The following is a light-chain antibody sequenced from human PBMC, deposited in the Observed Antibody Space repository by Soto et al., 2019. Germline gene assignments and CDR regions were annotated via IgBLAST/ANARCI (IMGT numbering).Light chain of an antibody. V-gene: IGKV3-11*01. J-gene: IGKJ5*01. CDR2: DTS. CDR3: QQSSNWPPIT. CDR1: QSIAGY. Sequence: EIVLTQAPATLSLSPGERATLACRASQSIAGYLAWYQKKPGQAPRLLIYDTSNRVTGVPARFSGSGSGTDFTLSINSLEPEDFAVYYCQQSSNWPPITFGQGTRLEIK.